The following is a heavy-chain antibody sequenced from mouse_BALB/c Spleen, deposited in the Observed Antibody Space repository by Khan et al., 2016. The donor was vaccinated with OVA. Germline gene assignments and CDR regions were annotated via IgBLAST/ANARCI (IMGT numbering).Heavy chain of an antibody. Sequence: VQLVESGAELARPGASVKLSCKASGYTFTSYWMQWVKQRPGQGLEWIGTIYPGNGDTSYTQNFKGKATLTADKSSNTASMQLSSLASEDSAVYYCARGEITTGYFAYWGQGTTLTVSS. J-gene: IGHJ2*01. D-gene: IGHD1-1*01. CDR3: ARGEITTGYFAY. CDR2: IYPGNGDT. CDR1: GYTFTSYW. V-gene: IGHV1-87*01.